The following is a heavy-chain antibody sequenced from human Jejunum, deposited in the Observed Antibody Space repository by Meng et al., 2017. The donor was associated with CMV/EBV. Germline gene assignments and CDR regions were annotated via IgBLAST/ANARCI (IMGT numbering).Heavy chain of an antibody. Sequence: CSASGSTVSGHAMGWVRHATGKGLKWVASITGSGANTYDAYTVKGQFTISRDNSKNTLYLQMTSLRADDTAVYYCARLTDSWGQGTMVTVSS. CDR2: ITGSGANT. V-gene: IGHV3-23*01. CDR3: ARLTDS. J-gene: IGHJ4*02. CDR1: GSTVSGHA. D-gene: IGHD2-21*01.